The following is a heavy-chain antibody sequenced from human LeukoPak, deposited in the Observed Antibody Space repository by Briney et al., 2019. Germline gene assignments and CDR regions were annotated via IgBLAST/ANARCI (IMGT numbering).Heavy chain of an antibody. CDR1: GYTFTGYY. Sequence: ASVKVSCKXSGYTFTGYYMHWVRQAPRQGLEWMGRINPNSGGTNYAQKFQGRVTMTRDTSISTAYMELSRLRSDDTAVYYCARDPEYCTNGVCYIEGYWGQGTLVTVSS. CDR3: ARDPEYCTNGVCYIEGY. V-gene: IGHV1-2*06. D-gene: IGHD2-8*01. CDR2: INPNSGGT. J-gene: IGHJ4*02.